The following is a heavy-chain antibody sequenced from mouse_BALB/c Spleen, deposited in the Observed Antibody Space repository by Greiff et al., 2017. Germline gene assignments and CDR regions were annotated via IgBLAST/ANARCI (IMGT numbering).Heavy chain of an antibody. V-gene: IGHV5-6*01. D-gene: IGHD2-1*01. Sequence: EVQLVESGGGLVKPGGSLKLSCAASGFTFSSYAMSWVRQTPEKRLEWVASISDGGSYTYYPDSVKGRFTISRDNAKNNLYLQMSSLKSEDTAMYYCAREGNYYAMDYWGQGTSVTVSS. J-gene: IGHJ4*01. CDR2: ISDGGSYT. CDR3: AREGNYYAMDY. CDR1: GFTFSSYA.